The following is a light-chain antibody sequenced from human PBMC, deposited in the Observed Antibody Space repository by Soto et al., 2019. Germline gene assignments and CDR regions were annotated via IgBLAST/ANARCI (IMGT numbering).Light chain of an antibody. V-gene: IGLV2-14*01. CDR2: DVS. J-gene: IGLJ1*01. CDR1: SSDVGAYNS. Sequence: SALTQPASVSGSPGESIAISCTGTSSDVGAYNSVSWYQQYPGKAPKLMIHDVSNRPSGVSNRFSGSKSGSTASLTISGLQAEDEADYYCSSYTSSSSYVFGSGTQLTVL. CDR3: SSYTSSSSYV.